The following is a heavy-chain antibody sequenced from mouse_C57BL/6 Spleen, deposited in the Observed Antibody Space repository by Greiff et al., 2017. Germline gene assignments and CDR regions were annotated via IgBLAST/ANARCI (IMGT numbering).Heavy chain of an antibody. CDR3: ASKGAGYGFAY. D-gene: IGHD2-2*01. CDR2: INPYNGDT. V-gene: IGHV1-20*01. Sequence: VQLQQSGPELVKPGDSVKISCKASGYSFTGYFMNWVMQSHGKSLEWIGRINPYNGDTFYNQKFKGKATLTVDKSSSTAHMELRSLTSEDSAVYFFASKGAGYGFAYWGQGTLVTVSA. CDR1: GYSFTGYF. J-gene: IGHJ3*01.